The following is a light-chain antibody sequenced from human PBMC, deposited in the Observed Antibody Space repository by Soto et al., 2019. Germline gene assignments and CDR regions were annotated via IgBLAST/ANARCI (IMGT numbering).Light chain of an antibody. CDR1: SSDVGNYNL. V-gene: IGLV2-23*01. J-gene: IGLJ2*01. CDR3: CSYAGSSTHVV. Sequence: QSALTQPASVSGSPGQSITISCTGTSSDVGNYNLVSWYQHRPGKAPKLIIYEGSKRPSGVSNRFSGSKSGNTASMIISGLQAEDEADYYCCSYAGSSTHVVFGGGTKLTVL. CDR2: EGS.